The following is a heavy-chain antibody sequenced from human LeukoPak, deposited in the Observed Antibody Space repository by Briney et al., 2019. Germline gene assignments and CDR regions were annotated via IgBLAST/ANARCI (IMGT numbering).Heavy chain of an antibody. CDR3: ARVREDGYNLFDAFDI. Sequence: SETLSLTCTVSGGSISSSSCNWAWIRQPPGKGLEWIGEINYSGSTNYNPSLKSRVTISVDTSKNQFSLKLSSVTAADTAVYYCARVREDGYNLFDAFDIWGQGTMVTVSS. CDR1: GGSISSSSCN. J-gene: IGHJ3*02. V-gene: IGHV4-39*07. CDR2: INYSGST. D-gene: IGHD5-24*01.